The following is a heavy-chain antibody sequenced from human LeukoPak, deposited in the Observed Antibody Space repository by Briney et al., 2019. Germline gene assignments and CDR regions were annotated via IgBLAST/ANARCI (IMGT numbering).Heavy chain of an antibody. CDR2: INPNSGGT. V-gene: IGHV1-2*06. J-gene: IGHJ4*02. CDR3: SREITGTSVY. CDR1: GYTFTGYY. Sequence: GASVKVSCKASGYTFTGYYMHLVRQAPGRGLEWMGRINPNSGGTNYAQKFQGRVTMTRDTSISTAYMELSRLRSDDTAVYYCSREITGTSVYWGQGTLVSDSS. D-gene: IGHD1-20*01.